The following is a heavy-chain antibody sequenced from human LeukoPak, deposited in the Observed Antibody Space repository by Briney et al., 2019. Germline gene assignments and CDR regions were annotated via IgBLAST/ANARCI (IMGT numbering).Heavy chain of an antibody. D-gene: IGHD2-2*01. CDR1: GGSISSYY. J-gene: IGHJ5*02. CDR3: ARVVYCSSTSCYGNWFDP. CDR2: IYYSGST. V-gene: IGHV4-59*01. Sequence: SETLSLTCTVSGGSISSYYWSWIRQHPGKGLEWIGYIYYSGSTNYNPSLKSRVTISVDTSKNQFSLKLSSVTAADTAVYYCARVVYCSSTSCYGNWFDPWGQGTLVTVSS.